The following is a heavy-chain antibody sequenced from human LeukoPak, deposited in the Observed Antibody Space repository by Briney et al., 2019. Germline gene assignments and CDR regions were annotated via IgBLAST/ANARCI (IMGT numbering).Heavy chain of an antibody. Sequence: GGSLRLSCAASGFTVSSNYMSWVRQAPGKGLEWVSVIYSGGSTYYADSVKGRFTISRDNSKNTLYLQMNSPRAEDTAVYYCARAGSIAARRPNYFDYWGQGTLVTVSS. CDR3: ARAGSIAARRPNYFDY. V-gene: IGHV3-66*01. CDR2: IYSGGST. D-gene: IGHD6-6*01. CDR1: GFTVSSNY. J-gene: IGHJ4*02.